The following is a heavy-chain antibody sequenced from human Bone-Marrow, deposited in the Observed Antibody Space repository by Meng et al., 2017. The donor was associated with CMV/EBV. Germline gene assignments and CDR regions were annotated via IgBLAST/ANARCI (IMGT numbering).Heavy chain of an antibody. CDR1: GFTFSSYS. J-gene: IGHJ5*02. V-gene: IGHV3-21*01. D-gene: IGHD3-10*01. Sequence: EVQLVESGGGLVKPGGSLRLSCAASGFTFSSYSMNWVRQAPGKGLEWVSSISSSSYIYYADSVKGRFTISRDNAKNSLYLQMNSLRAEDTAVYYCANFMVRGVIPSWGQGTLVTVSS. CDR3: ANFMVRGVIPS. CDR2: ISSSSYI.